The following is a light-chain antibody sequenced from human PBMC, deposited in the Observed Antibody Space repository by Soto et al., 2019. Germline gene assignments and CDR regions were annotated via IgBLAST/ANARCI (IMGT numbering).Light chain of an antibody. J-gene: IGKJ1*01. CDR3: QQYNNWPAT. CDR1: QSVGSN. CDR2: GAS. Sequence: EIVMTQSPATLPGSPWERATLGGMASQSVGSNLAWYQQKPGQAPRLLIYGASTRATGIPARFSGSGSGTEFTLTISSLQSEDFAVYCCQQYNNWPATFGQGTKVDNK. V-gene: IGKV3-15*01.